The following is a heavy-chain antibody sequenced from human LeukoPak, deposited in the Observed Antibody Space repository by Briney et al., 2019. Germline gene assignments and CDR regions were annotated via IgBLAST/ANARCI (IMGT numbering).Heavy chain of an antibody. CDR1: GGSISSYY. D-gene: IGHD3-16*02. CDR3: ARGRYDYVWGSYRNWFDP. CDR2: IYTSGST. Sequence: SETLSLTCTASGGSISSYYWSWIRQPAGKGLEWIGRIYTSGSTNYNPSLKSRVTMSVDTSKNQFSLKLSSVIAADTAVYYCARGRYDYVWGSYRNWFDPWGQGTLVTVSS. V-gene: IGHV4-4*07. J-gene: IGHJ5*02.